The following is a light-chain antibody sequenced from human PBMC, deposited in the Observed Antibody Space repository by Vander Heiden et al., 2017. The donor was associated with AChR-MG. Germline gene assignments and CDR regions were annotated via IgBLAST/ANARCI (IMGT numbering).Light chain of an antibody. CDR2: AAS. V-gene: IGKV1-39*01. Sequence: DIQMTQSPSSLSASVGDRVTITCRASQSNSSYLNWYQQKPGKAPNLLIYAASSLQSGVPSRFSGSGSGTDFTLTISSLQPEDFATYYCQQTYNTPPAFGQGTKVEIK. J-gene: IGKJ1*01. CDR3: QQTYNTPPA. CDR1: QSNSSY.